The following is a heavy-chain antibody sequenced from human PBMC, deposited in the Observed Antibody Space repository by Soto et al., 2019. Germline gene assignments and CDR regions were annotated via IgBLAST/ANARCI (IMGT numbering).Heavy chain of an antibody. V-gene: IGHV1-8*01. D-gene: IGHD3-3*01. CDR2: MNSNSGNT. CDR3: GRGGGAISGVVTVYSYNWFDP. Sequence: QVQLVQSGAEVKKPGASVKVSCKASGYTFTSYDINWVRQANRQGLEWMGWMNSNSGNTGYGQKFQGRVTMTRNTVISTADMERSSLRSEDTAVYYCGRGGGAISGVVTVYSYNWFDPWVQGTLITVSS. CDR1: GYTFTSYD. J-gene: IGHJ5*02.